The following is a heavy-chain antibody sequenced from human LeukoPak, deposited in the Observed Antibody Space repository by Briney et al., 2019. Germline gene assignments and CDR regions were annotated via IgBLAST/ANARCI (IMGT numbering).Heavy chain of an antibody. CDR2: ISAYNGDT. D-gene: IGHD4-17*01. V-gene: IGHV1-18*01. J-gene: IGHJ6*03. Sequence: ASVKVSCKASGYTFSSYGISWVRQAPGQGLEWMGWISAYNGDTHYAQKFQGRVTMTTDTSTSTAYMELRSLRSDDTAMFYCARRGGKNYGDYLLYYYYMDVWGKGTTVTVSS. CDR3: ARRGGKNYGDYLLYYYYMDV. CDR1: GYTFSSYG.